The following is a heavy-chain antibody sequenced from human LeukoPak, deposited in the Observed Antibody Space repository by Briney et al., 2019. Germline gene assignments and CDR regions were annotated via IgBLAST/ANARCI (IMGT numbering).Heavy chain of an antibody. J-gene: IGHJ5*02. CDR2: IWYNGSNK. Sequence: GRSLSLSCAASGFIFSSYGMHWVRQAPGKGLEWVALIWYNGSNKDYADSVKGRFTISRDNSKNTLYLQMNSLRAEDTAVYYCASKNIVVVTASLHYRFDPWGQGTLVTVSS. CDR3: ASKNIVVVTASLHYRFDP. CDR1: GFIFSSYG. D-gene: IGHD2-21*02. V-gene: IGHV3-33*01.